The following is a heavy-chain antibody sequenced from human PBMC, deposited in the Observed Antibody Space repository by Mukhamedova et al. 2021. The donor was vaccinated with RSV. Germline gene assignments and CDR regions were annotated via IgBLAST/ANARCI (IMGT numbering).Heavy chain of an antibody. CDR3: SKERVSTQTYYYYYYIDV. Sequence: APGKGLEWVAQISYDGYNKFYADSVKGRFTVSRDNSKNTLSLQMSDLKPEDTAVYFCSKERVSTQTYYYYYYIDVWGEWTTVTVS. J-gene: IGHJ6*03. D-gene: IGHD2-8*01. CDR2: ISYDGYNK. V-gene: IGHV3-30*04.